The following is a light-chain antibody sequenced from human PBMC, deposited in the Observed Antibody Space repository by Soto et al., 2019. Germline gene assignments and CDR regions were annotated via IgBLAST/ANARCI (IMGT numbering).Light chain of an antibody. CDR1: KXDIGVYDF. J-gene: IGLJ1*01. CDR3: KSYAGSNTDV. V-gene: IGLV2-8*01. CDR2: EVV. Sequence: QSVLTQPPSASGSPGQSVTISCTGTKXDIGVYDFVSWYQHHPGKAPRLIIYEVVQRPSGVPDRFSGSKSGNTASLTVSGLQAADEADYFCKSYAGSNTDVFGSGTKVTVL.